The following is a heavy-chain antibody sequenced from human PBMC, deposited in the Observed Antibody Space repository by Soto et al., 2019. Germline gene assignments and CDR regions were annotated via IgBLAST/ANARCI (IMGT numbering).Heavy chain of an antibody. CDR2: IRNKANTYTT. V-gene: IGHV3-72*01. J-gene: IGHJ6*04. Sequence: EMQLVESGGGLVQPGGSLRLSCAASGFSFSDHQMDWVRQAPGKGLVRVGRIRNKANTYTTQYAASVRGRCAISRDDSKNPLSLQMNSWITADTAVYSCITFTIVRYGMDVWGKGTTVTVSS. CDR3: ITFTIVRYGMDV. D-gene: IGHD3-10*01. CDR1: GFSFSDHQ.